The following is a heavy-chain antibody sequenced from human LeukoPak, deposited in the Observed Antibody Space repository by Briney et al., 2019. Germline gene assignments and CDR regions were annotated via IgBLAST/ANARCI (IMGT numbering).Heavy chain of an antibody. V-gene: IGHV4-30-2*06. CDR3: ARESSGPMRYFQH. CDR2: IYHSGST. CDR1: GGSISSGGYS. J-gene: IGHJ1*01. D-gene: IGHD3-22*01. Sequence: PSQTLSLTCAVSGGSISSGGYSWSWIRQSPGKGLEWIGYIYHSGSTYYNPSLKSRVTISVDRSKNQFSLKLSSVTAADTAVYYCARESSGPMRYFQHWGQGTLVTVSS.